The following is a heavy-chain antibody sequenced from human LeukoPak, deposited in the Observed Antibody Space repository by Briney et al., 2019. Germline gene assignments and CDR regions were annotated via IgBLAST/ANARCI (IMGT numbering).Heavy chain of an antibody. J-gene: IGHJ4*02. V-gene: IGHV3-7*01. CDR1: GFTFSDYY. CDR2: IKVDGSEE. D-gene: IGHD2-8*02. Sequence: HPGGSLRLSCAASGFTFSDYYMSWIRQAPGKGLEWVANIKVDGSEEYYTDSVKGRFTISRDNAKNSLYLQMNSLRAEDTAVYYCARGYWYYFDYWGQGTRVTVSS. CDR3: ARGYWYYFDY.